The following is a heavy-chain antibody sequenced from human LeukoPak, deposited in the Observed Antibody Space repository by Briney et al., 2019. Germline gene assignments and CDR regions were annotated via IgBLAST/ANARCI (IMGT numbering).Heavy chain of an antibody. CDR1: GFTFSSYS. J-gene: IGHJ4*02. CDR2: ISSSSGYI. V-gene: IGHV3-21*01. D-gene: IGHD6-19*01. Sequence: GRSLRLYCAASGFTFSSYSMNWVRQAPGKGLEWVSSISSSSGYIYYADSVKGRFTISRDNAKNSLYLQMNSLRAEDTAVYYCARDFSPRIAVAGHPFSNWGQGTLVTVSS. CDR3: ARDFSPRIAVAGHPFSN.